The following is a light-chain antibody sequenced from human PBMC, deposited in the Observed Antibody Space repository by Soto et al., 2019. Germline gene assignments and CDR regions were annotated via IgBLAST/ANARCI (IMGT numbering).Light chain of an antibody. CDR2: DAS. CDR3: QQYNSYSLT. J-gene: IGKJ1*01. CDR1: ESVSKW. Sequence: DIQMTQSPSFLSASVGDKVTITCRATESVSKWLAWYQEKPGNPPRPLIYDASTLESGVPSRFSGSGSGTECTLTISSLQADDFAIYYCQQYNSYSLTFGQGTKVEMK. V-gene: IGKV1-5*01.